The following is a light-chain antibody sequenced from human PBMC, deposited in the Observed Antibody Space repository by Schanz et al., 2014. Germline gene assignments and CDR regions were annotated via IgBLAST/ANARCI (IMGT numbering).Light chain of an antibody. CDR3: SSYTTSSTLVV. Sequence: QSVLTQSASVSGSPGQSIIISCTGTSSDVGGYNYVSWYQQHPGKAPKLMIYDVSDRPSGVSSRFSGSKSGNTASLTISGLQAEDEADYYCSSYTTSSTLVVFGGGTKLTVL. CDR1: SSDVGGYNY. J-gene: IGLJ2*01. CDR2: DVS. V-gene: IGLV2-14*03.